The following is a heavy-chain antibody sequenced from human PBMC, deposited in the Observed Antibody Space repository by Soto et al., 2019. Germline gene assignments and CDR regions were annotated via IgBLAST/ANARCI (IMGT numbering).Heavy chain of an antibody. CDR2: IHAGDGKT. V-gene: IGHV1-3*01. Sequence: QVHLVQSGAEVKKPGASVKVSCKSSGYIFMNYAIHWVRQAPGQGFEWMGWIHAGDGKTKYPQSLQGRVTITRDTSASTVYMELRGLTSEDTAVYYCARVPRYTSDIVEVPAVIYEEWFDPWGQGTLVTVSS. J-gene: IGHJ5*02. D-gene: IGHD2-2*01. CDR3: ARVPRYTSDIVEVPAVIYEEWFDP. CDR1: GYIFMNYA.